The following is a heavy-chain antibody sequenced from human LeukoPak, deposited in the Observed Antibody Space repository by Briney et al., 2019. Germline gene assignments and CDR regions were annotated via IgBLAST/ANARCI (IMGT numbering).Heavy chain of an antibody. J-gene: IGHJ4*02. CDR3: VSFYETY. CDR2: INSDGSWT. Sequence: GGSLRLSCVASGNYLMHWVRQAPGKGLVWVSHINSDGSWTSYADSVKGRFTISKDNAKNTVYLQMNSLRAEGTAVYYCVSFYETYWGRGTLVTVSS. D-gene: IGHD2/OR15-2a*01. CDR1: GNYL. V-gene: IGHV3-74*01.